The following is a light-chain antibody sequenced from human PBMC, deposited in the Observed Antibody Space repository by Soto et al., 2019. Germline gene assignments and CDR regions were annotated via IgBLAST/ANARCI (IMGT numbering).Light chain of an antibody. Sequence: QTVVTQPASVSGSPGQSITISCTGGSGDVGSHNLVSWYQQYLGKAPKVIIYATTKRPSGVADRLSGSKSGSVASLTISGLQADDEANYYCCSHVNDFTHWIFGGGTKLTVL. V-gene: IGLV2-23*01. CDR3: CSHVNDFTHWI. CDR2: ATT. J-gene: IGLJ3*02. CDR1: SGDVGSHNL.